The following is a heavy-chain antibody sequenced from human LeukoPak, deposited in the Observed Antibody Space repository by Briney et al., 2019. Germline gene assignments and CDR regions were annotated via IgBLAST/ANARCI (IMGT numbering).Heavy chain of an antibody. Sequence: ASVTVSCKASGYTLTDYYMHWVRQAPGQGLEWMGWINPNSGGTNNAQKFQGRVTMTRDTSISTAYMELSRLRSDDTAVYYCAREFPYYYDSSGYYTSFDYWGQGTLVTVSS. CDR3: AREFPYYYDSSGYYTSFDY. CDR2: INPNSGGT. J-gene: IGHJ4*02. CDR1: GYTLTDYY. D-gene: IGHD3-22*01. V-gene: IGHV1-2*02.